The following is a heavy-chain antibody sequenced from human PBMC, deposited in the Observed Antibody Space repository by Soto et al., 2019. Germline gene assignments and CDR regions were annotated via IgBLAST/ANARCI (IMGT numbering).Heavy chain of an antibody. CDR3: AKGVDTAMAPSHTDGMDV. J-gene: IGHJ6*02. D-gene: IGHD5-18*01. CDR1: GFTFSSYA. V-gene: IGHV3-23*01. CDR2: ISGSGGST. Sequence: EVQLLESGGGLVQPGGSLRLSCAASGFTFSSYAMSWVRQAPGKGLEWVSAISGSGGSTYYADSVKGRFTISRDNSKNTLYLQMNSLRAEDTAVYYCAKGVDTAMAPSHTDGMDVWGQGTTVTVSS.